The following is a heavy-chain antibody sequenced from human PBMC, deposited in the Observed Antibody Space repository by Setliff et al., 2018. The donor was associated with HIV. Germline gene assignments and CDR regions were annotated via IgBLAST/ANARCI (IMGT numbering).Heavy chain of an antibody. Sequence: GGSLRLSCAASGFTFSSYEMNWVRQAPGKGLEWVSSISSSSTMYYADSVKGRCTISRDNAKNSLYLQMNSLRAEDTSVYYCAKGGYGGAYYVAGYWGQGTLVTVSS. CDR2: ISSSSTM. J-gene: IGHJ4*02. V-gene: IGHV3-48*03. CDR3: AKGGYGGAYYVAGY. CDR1: GFTFSSYE. D-gene: IGHD5-18*01.